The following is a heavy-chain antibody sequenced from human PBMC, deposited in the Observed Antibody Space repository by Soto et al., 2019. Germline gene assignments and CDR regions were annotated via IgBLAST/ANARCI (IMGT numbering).Heavy chain of an antibody. V-gene: IGHV2-5*02. Sequence: QITLKESGPTLVNPTQTLTLTFTFSGFSLSTNRVGVGWIRQPPGTALEWLALVYWDDDKRYSPYLKSRLTITKDTSKNQVVLTMTNVDPVDTATYYCAHRPYPSSREFDYWGQGTLVTVSS. CDR2: VYWDDDK. CDR3: AHRPYPSSREFDY. CDR1: GFSLSTNRVG. J-gene: IGHJ4*02. D-gene: IGHD6-13*01.